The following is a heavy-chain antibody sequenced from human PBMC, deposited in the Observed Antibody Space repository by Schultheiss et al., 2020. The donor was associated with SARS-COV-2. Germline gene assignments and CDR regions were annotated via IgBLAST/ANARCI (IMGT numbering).Heavy chain of an antibody. CDR1: GFTFSSYG. CDR2: ISYDGSNK. D-gene: IGHD2-2*02. J-gene: IGHJ4*02. V-gene: IGHV3-30*03. CDR3: ARGGIVVVPAAIPPDY. Sequence: GESLKISCAASGFTFSSYGMHWVRQAPGKGLEWVAVISYDGSNKYYADSVKGRFTISRDNSKNTLYLQMNSLRAEDTAVYYCARGGIVVVPAAIPPDYWGQGTLVTVSS.